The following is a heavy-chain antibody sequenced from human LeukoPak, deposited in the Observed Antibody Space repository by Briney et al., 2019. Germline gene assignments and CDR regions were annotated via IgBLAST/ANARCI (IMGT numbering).Heavy chain of an antibody. J-gene: IGHJ3*02. CDR2: IIPIFGTA. CDR1: GGTFSSYA. D-gene: IGHD5-24*01. V-gene: IGHV1-69*01. CDR3: SRDQMATIIAFDI. Sequence: SSVQVSCKASGGTFSSYAISWVRQAPGQALEWMGGIIPIFGTANYAQKSQRRDTITAIEHTSKANMDLRTLRCEDRSAYNDSRDQMATIIAFDIWRQGTMHTVFS.